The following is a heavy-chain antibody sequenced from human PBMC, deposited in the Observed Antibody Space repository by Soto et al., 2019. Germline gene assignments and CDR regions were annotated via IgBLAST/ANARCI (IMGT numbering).Heavy chain of an antibody. J-gene: IGHJ3*02. Sequence: GESLKISCASSGFSFSAFSMNWVRQAPGKGLEWVSYISSTSSTIYYGDSVKGRFTISRDNAKNSLYLQMNSLRDEDTAVYYCAREGGRHCSPTRCYNAFDIWGQGTMVTVSS. CDR1: GFSFSAFS. CDR3: AREGGRHCSPTRCYNAFDI. CDR2: ISSTSSTI. D-gene: IGHD2-2*02. V-gene: IGHV3-48*02.